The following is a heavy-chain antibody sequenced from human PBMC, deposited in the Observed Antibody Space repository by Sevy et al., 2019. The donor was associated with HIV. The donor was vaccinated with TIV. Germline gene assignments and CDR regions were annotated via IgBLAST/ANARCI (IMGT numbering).Heavy chain of an antibody. J-gene: IGHJ4*02. CDR3: ASGRYYYDSSGYYDF. Sequence: GGSLRLSCAASGFTFDDYGMSWVRQAPGKGLEWVSGINWNGGSTGYADSVKGRFSISRDNAKNSLYLQMNSLRAEDTALYYCASGRYYYDSSGYYDFWGQGTLVTVSS. D-gene: IGHD3-22*01. CDR2: INWNGGST. CDR1: GFTFDDYG. V-gene: IGHV3-20*04.